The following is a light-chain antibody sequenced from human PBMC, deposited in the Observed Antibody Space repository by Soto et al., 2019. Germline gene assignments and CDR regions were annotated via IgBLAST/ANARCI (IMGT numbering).Light chain of an antibody. Sequence: QSVLTQPPSVSAAPGQKVTISCSGSSSNIRNNCVSWYQQLPGTAPKLLIYDNNKRPSGIPDRFSGSKSGTSATLGITGLQTGDEADYYCGTWDSSLSAYVFGTGTKVTVL. CDR3: GTWDSSLSAYV. CDR2: DNN. CDR1: SSNIRNNC. V-gene: IGLV1-51*01. J-gene: IGLJ1*01.